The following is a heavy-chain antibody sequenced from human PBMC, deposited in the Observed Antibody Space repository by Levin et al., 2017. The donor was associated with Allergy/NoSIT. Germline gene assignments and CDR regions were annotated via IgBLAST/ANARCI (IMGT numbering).Heavy chain of an antibody. D-gene: IGHD3-10*01. CDR3: STRPGLAYFSAGISDAGSGTYYWYDP. V-gene: IGHV4-4*08. J-gene: IGHJ5*02. CDR2: RDNRGTI. CDR1: GASVTTYS. Sequence: SQTLSLTCTVSGASVTTYSWTWIRRPPGKGLEWIGYRDNRGTITYNPSLTSQLTIFVDTSKNQFSLKLSSVTAADTAVYYCSTRPGLAYFSAGISDAGSGTYYWYDPWGQGTLVTVSS.